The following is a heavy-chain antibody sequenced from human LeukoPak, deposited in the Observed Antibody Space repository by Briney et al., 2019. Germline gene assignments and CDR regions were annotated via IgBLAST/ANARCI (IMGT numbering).Heavy chain of an antibody. CDR2: IYPDDSDT. CDR1: GYSFTSYW. J-gene: IGHJ6*03. V-gene: IGHV5-51*01. D-gene: IGHD5-18*01. Sequence: GGSLRLSCKGSGYSFTSYWIGWVRQMPGKGLEWMGIIYPDDSDTRYSPSFQGQVTISADKSISTAYLQWSSLKASDTAMYYCARRGYSYGPGGYYYYMDVWGKGTTVTVSS. CDR3: ARRGYSYGPGGYYYYMDV.